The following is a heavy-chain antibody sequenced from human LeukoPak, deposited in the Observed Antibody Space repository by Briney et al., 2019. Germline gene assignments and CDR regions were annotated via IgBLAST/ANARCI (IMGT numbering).Heavy chain of an antibody. CDR1: GYSFTSYW. Sequence: LGESLKISCKGSGYSFTSYWIGWVRQMPGKGLEWMGIIYPGDSDTRYSPSFQGQVTISADKSISTAYLQWSSLKASDTAMYYCARRGSYSSSWPDAFDIWGQGTMVTVSS. V-gene: IGHV5-51*01. D-gene: IGHD6-13*01. CDR2: IYPGDSDT. CDR3: ARRGSYSSSWPDAFDI. J-gene: IGHJ3*02.